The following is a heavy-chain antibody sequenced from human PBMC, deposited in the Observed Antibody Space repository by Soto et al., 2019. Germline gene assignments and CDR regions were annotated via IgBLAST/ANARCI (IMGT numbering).Heavy chain of an antibody. CDR2: MSQGGTT. V-gene: IGHV4-59*08. CDR1: GVSIANFF. CDR3: ARVRGGITVAANPLGEWFDP. Sequence: SETLSLTCTVSGVSIANFFWSWIRQPPGKGLEWIGYMSQGGTTTYNPSLKGRATISVDTSKNQLSLKLTSVTAADTAMYYCARVRGGITVAANPLGEWFDPWGPGTLVTVSS. J-gene: IGHJ5*02. D-gene: IGHD3-10*01.